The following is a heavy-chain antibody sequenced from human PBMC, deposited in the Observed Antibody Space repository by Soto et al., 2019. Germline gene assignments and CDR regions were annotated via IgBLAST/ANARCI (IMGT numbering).Heavy chain of an antibody. CDR1: GFTFTSSA. J-gene: IGHJ4*02. CDR2: IVVGSGNT. D-gene: IGHD3-3*01. Sequence: ASVKVSCKASGFTFTSSAVQWVRQARGQRLEWIGWIVVGSGNTNYAQKFQERVTITRDMSTSTAYMELSGLRSEDTAVYYCAAGAKFTIFGVVRHFDYWGQGTLVTVSS. CDR3: AAGAKFTIFGVVRHFDY. V-gene: IGHV1-58*01.